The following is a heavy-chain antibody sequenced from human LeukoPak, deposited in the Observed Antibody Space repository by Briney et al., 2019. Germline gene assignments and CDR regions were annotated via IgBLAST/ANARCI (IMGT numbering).Heavy chain of an antibody. V-gene: IGHV3-53*01. CDR1: GFTVSSNY. CDR2: IYSGGST. Sequence: GGSLRLSCAASGFTVSSNYMNWGRQAPGKGLEGVSVIYSGGSTYYADSVKGRFTISRDNSKNTLYLQMNRLRADDTAVYYCVRLVRGVYYFDYWGQGTLVTVSS. CDR3: VRLVRGVYYFDY. J-gene: IGHJ4*02. D-gene: IGHD3-10*01.